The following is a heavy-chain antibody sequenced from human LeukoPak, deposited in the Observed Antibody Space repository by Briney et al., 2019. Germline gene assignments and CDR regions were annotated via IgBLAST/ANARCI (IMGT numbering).Heavy chain of an antibody. CDR2: INSDGRSI. CDR3: ASGGRVGDIFDI. Sequence: LGGSLRLSCAASGFTFSTNWMYWVRQAPGKGLVWVSRINSDGRSIGYADSVKGRSTISRDNAYNTLYLQMNSLRAEDTALYYCASGGRVGDIFDIWGQGTMVRVSS. CDR1: GFTFSTNW. J-gene: IGHJ3*02. D-gene: IGHD2-15*01. V-gene: IGHV3-74*01.